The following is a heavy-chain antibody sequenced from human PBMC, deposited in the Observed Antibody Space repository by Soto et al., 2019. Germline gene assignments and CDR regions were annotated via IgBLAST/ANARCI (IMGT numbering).Heavy chain of an antibody. Sequence: GGSLRLSCAASGFTFNTYWMSWVRQAPGKGLEWVANIKEDGSEGYYVDSVKGRFTISRDNAKNSLYLQMNSLRAEDTAVYFCASATSVWGGRDYWGQGTLVTVSS. J-gene: IGHJ4*02. V-gene: IGHV3-7*01. CDR2: IKEDGSEG. CDR1: GFTFNTYW. CDR3: ASATSVWGGRDY. D-gene: IGHD3-16*01.